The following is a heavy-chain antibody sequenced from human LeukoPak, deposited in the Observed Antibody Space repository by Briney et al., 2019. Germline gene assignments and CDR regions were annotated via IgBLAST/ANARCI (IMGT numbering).Heavy chain of an antibody. CDR2: IWYDGSNK. J-gene: IGHJ6*02. CDR1: GFTFSSYG. V-gene: IGHV3-33*01. CDR3: ARDLYYYYGMDV. Sequence: GGSLRLSCAASGFTFSSYGMHWVRQAPGKGLEWVAVIWYDGSNKYYADSVKGRFTISRDNSKNTLYLQMNSLRAEDTAVYYCARDLYYYYGMDVWGQGTTVTVSS.